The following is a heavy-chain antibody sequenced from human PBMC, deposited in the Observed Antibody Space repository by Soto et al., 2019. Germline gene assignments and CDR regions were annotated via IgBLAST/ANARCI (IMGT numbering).Heavy chain of an antibody. CDR1: GFTVSNNY. Sequence: EVQLVESGGGLIQPGGSLRLSCAVSGFTVSNNYMSWVRQAPGKGLEGVSVIYSGGYTAYGDSVKGRFTISRDNSKNTLYLQMKGRGATEPAVYYCARQRGGGGYWGQGTLVTVSS. CDR3: ARQRGGGGY. J-gene: IGHJ4*02. V-gene: IGHV3-53*01. D-gene: IGHD6-25*01. CDR2: IYSGGYT.